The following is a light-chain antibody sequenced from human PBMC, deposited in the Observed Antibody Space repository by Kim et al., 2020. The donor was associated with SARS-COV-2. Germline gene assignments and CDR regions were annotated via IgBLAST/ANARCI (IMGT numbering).Light chain of an antibody. J-gene: IGLJ1*01. CDR3: QAWDTTTAV. Sequence: GRKAADPDSGEDLGNKKTDWNEQRPGRSPIWVIYQNDKQPSGIPERFSGSNSGNTATLTISGTQAIDAADYYCQAWDTTTAVFGTGTKVTVL. V-gene: IGLV3-1*01. CDR1: DLGNKK. CDR2: QND.